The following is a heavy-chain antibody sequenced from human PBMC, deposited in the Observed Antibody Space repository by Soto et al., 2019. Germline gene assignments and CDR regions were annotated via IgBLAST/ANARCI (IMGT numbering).Heavy chain of an antibody. J-gene: IGHJ5*02. D-gene: IGHD2-2*01. CDR1: GGTFSSYA. V-gene: IGHV1-69*01. CDR3: ARGGGGYQLLSNWFDP. Sequence: QVQLVQSGAEVKKPGSSVKVSCKASGGTFSSYAISWVRQAPGQGLEWMGGIIPIFGTANYAQKFQGRVTITADESTSTAYMELSSLRSGDTAVYYCARGGGGYQLLSNWFDPWGQGTLVTVSS. CDR2: IIPIFGTA.